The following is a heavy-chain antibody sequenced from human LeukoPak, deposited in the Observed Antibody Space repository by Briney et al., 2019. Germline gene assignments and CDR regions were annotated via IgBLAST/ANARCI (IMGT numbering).Heavy chain of an antibody. D-gene: IGHD2-15*01. Sequence: GGSLRLSCAASGFTFSSYEMNWVRQAPGKGLEWVSYISSSGSTIYYADSVKGRFTISRDNAKNSLYLQMNSLRVEDTAVYYCAREYCSGGSCYNDAFDIWGQGTMVTVSS. J-gene: IGHJ3*02. V-gene: IGHV3-48*03. CDR3: AREYCSGGSCYNDAFDI. CDR1: GFTFSSYE. CDR2: ISSSGSTI.